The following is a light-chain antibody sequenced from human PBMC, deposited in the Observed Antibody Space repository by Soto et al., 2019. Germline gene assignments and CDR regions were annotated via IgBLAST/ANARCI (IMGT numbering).Light chain of an antibody. CDR2: LGS. V-gene: IGKV2-28*01. Sequence: DFVMTPSPLSLPVTPGEPASISCRSSQSLLHSNGYNSLDWYQQKPGQSPQLLYYLGSNRAAGVPGRFSGSGSGAYFILKSSRVEAEDVGDYYCMQALQPPQFGQGTKLEIK. CDR3: MQALQPPQ. J-gene: IGKJ2*01. CDR1: QSLLHSNGYNS.